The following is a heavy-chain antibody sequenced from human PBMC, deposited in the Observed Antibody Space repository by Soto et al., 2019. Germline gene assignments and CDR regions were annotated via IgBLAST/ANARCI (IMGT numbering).Heavy chain of an antibody. CDR1: GGSISSYY. CDR2: IYYSGST. V-gene: IGHV4-59*12. CDR3: AAESPVPLLDYYYYMDV. J-gene: IGHJ6*03. D-gene: IGHD1-26*01. Sequence: PSETLSLTCTVSGGSISSYYWSWIRQPPGKGLEWIGYIYYSGSTNYNPSLKSRVTISVDTSKNQFSLKLSSVTAADTAVYYCAAESPVPLLDYYYYMDVWGKGTTVTVSS.